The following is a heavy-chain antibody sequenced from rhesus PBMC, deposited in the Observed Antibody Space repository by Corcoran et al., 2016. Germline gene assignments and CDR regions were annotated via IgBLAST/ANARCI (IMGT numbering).Heavy chain of an antibody. V-gene: IGHV4-169*01. CDR2: IYGSGRST. Sequence: QLQLQESGPGLVKPSETLSVTCAVSGGSISSSYWSWIRQAPGKGLEWIGYIYGSGRSTNYNPSLKSRVTLAVDTSKNQLSLKLSSVTTADTAVYYCARSWGQRVLVPDYWGQGVLVTVSS. J-gene: IGHJ4*01. D-gene: IGHD2-2*01. CDR1: GGSISSSY. CDR3: ARSWGQRVLVPDY.